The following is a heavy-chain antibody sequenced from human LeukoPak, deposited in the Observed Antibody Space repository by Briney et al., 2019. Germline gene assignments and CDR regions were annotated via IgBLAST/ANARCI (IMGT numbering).Heavy chain of an antibody. CDR1: GFTFSSYG. CDR3: ARHLDGSTSPFDY. V-gene: IGHV3-30*03. Sequence: PGGSLRLSCAGSGFTFSSYGMHWVRQAPGKGLEWVAVISYDGSNKYYEDSVKGRFTISRDNSKNTLYLQMNSLRAEDTAVYYCARHLDGSTSPFDYWGQGTLVTVSS. J-gene: IGHJ4*02. CDR2: ISYDGSNK. D-gene: IGHD2-2*01.